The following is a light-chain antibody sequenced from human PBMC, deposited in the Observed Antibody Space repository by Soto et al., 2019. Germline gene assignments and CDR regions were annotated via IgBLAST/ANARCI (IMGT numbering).Light chain of an antibody. V-gene: IGKV1-39*01. CDR3: QQSFSTPYT. CDR1: QNINKY. Sequence: DIQMTQSPSSLSASVGDSVTIPCRASQNINKYLNWYQQRSGRAPRLLIHTASSLHSGVPPRFSGSGSGSDFTPTISTLQPEDLATYFCQQSFSTPYTFGQGTKVEI. CDR2: TAS. J-gene: IGKJ2*01.